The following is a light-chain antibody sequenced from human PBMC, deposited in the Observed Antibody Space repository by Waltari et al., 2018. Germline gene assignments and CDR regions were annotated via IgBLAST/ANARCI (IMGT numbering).Light chain of an antibody. J-gene: IGKJ1*01. CDR1: EHIGNDY. CDR3: QQYYSLPWT. V-gene: IGKV3-20*01. CDR2: GAS. Sequence: VLTSSPGTLSLSPGERATLSCRASEHIGNDYLAWYQQRPGQAPRLLMYGASGRASGISDKFSGSGSGTDFTLTIGRLDPEDFALYYCQQYYSLPWTFGQGTRVDIK.